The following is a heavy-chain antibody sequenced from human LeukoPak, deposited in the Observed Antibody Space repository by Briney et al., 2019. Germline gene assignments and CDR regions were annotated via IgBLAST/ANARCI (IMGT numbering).Heavy chain of an antibody. J-gene: IGHJ3*02. CDR1: GFTVSSNY. Sequence: GGSLRLSCAASGFTVSSNYMSWVRQAPGKGLEWVSVIYSGGSTYYADSVKGRFTISRDNSKNTLYLQMNSLRAEDTAVYYCARVTVAGYSYGKALDAFDIWGQGTMVTVSS. D-gene: IGHD5-18*01. V-gene: IGHV3-53*01. CDR3: ARVTVAGYSYGKALDAFDI. CDR2: IYSGGST.